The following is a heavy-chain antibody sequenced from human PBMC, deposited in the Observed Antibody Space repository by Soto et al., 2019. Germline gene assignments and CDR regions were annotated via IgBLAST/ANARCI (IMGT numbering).Heavy chain of an antibody. CDR2: ISTFNGNT. D-gene: IGHD2-2*02. Sequence: ASVKVSCKASGVTFGSYAISWVRQAPGQGLEWMGWISTFNGNTNYAQKFQGRVTMTTDTSTSTAYMELRSLRSDDTAVYYCARVKMDTLYDAFDIWGQGTMVTVSS. J-gene: IGHJ3*02. V-gene: IGHV1-18*01. CDR1: GVTFGSYA. CDR3: ARVKMDTLYDAFDI.